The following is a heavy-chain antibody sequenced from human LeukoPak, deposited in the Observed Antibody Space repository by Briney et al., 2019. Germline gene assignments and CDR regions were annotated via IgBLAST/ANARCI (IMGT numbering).Heavy chain of an antibody. CDR2: ISFDGSSE. D-gene: IGHD1-26*01. Sequence: PARSLRLSCAASGFTFSSYGMHWVRQAPGKGLEWVALISFDGSSEYYSDSVKGRFTISRDNSKNTLYLQMNSLRAEDTAVYYCAKPPEVGATVGYFDYWGQGTLVTVSS. CDR3: AKPPEVGATVGYFDY. J-gene: IGHJ4*02. CDR1: GFTFSSYG. V-gene: IGHV3-30*18.